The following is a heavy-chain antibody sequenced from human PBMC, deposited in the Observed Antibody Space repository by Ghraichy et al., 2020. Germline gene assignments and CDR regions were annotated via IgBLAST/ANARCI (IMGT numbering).Heavy chain of an antibody. D-gene: IGHD3-16*01. V-gene: IGHV3-23*01. CDR1: GFSFSSHE. Sequence: LSLTCEASGFSFSSHEMSWVRRAPGKGLEWIAFIRGSGGSSYYADFVKGRFTISRDNLRNTLYLKMNSLRVDDTAVYYCSKGDVFNHYFDSWGQGTLVTVSS. CDR2: IRGSGGSS. J-gene: IGHJ4*02. CDR3: SKGDVFNHYFDS.